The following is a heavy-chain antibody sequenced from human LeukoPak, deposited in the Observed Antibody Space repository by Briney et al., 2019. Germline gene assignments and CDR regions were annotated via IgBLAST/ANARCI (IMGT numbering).Heavy chain of an antibody. V-gene: IGHV4-61*02. CDR1: GGSLSSNSYY. Sequence: PSETLSLTCTVSGGSLSSNSYYGSWIRQPAGKGLEWIGRIYTSGSTDYNPSLKSRVTIAVYTSNNQVHLKLTSVTAADTAVYYCARGVISGYYYYMDVWGKGTTVTVSS. CDR3: ARGVISGYYYYMDV. CDR2: IYTSGST. D-gene: IGHD2/OR15-2a*01. J-gene: IGHJ6*03.